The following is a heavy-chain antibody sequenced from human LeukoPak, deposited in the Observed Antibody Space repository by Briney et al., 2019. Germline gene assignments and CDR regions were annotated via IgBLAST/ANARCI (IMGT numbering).Heavy chain of an antibody. J-gene: IGHJ6*04. CDR2: ISYDGSNK. V-gene: IGHV3-30*04. CDR1: GFTFSSYA. CDR3: ARDRPYQLLLSYYYGVDV. D-gene: IGHD2-2*01. Sequence: GGSLRLSCAASGFTFSSYAMHWVRQAPGKGLEWVAVISYDGSNKYYADSVKGRFTISRDNSKNTLYLQMNSLRAEDTAVYYCARDRPYQLLLSYYYGVDVWGKGTTVTVSS.